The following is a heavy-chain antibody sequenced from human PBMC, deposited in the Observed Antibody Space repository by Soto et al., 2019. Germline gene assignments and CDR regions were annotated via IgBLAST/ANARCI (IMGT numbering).Heavy chain of an antibody. Sequence: QLQLQEAGSGLVKPSETLSLTCTVSGASITSGGYSWNWIRQTPGKGLEWIGYIYQSGSTLYNPSLESRVTISVDRSKNQFSLNLTSVTAADTAVYYCARDQLWGNWFDPWGQGILVTVSS. CDR2: IYQSGST. CDR3: ARDQLWGNWFDP. J-gene: IGHJ5*02. CDR1: GASITSGGYS. D-gene: IGHD3-16*01. V-gene: IGHV4-30-2*01.